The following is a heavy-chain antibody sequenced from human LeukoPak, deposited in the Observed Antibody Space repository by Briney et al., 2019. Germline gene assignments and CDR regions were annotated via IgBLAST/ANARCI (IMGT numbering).Heavy chain of an antibody. Sequence: GGSLRLSCAASGFTFSNYGMNWVRQAPGKGLEWISYIASDDTKYYAESVKGRFSISRDHAKNSLYLQMNSLRVEDTAVYYCARNTGYKDFDYWGHGTLVTVYS. CDR1: GFTFSNYG. D-gene: IGHD5-24*01. J-gene: IGHJ4*01. CDR2: IASDDTK. CDR3: ARNTGYKDFDY. V-gene: IGHV3-48*03.